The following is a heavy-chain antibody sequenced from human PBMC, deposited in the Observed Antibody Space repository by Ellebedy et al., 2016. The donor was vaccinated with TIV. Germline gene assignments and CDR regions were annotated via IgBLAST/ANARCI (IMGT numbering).Heavy chain of an antibody. D-gene: IGHD4-23*01. V-gene: IGHV4-4*07. CDR3: ARDDRWLVLRS. CDR2: VHSSGGT. J-gene: IGHJ5*02. CDR1: GASISSYY. Sequence: SETLSLTXSVSGASISSYYWSWIRQSADKGLEWIGRVHSSGGTDYNPSLQSRVTMSVDTSKSQFSLKLKSVTAADTAVYYCARDDRWLVLRSWGQGTLATVSS.